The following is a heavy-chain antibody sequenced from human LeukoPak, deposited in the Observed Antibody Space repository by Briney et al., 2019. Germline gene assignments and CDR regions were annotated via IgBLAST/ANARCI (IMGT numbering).Heavy chain of an antibody. V-gene: IGHV4-34*01. Sequence: SETLSLTCAVYGGSFSGYYWSWIRQPPGKGLEWIGEINHSGSTNYNPSLKSRVTISVDTSKNQFSLKLSSVTAADTAVYYCARSITVTTFFGAFDIWGQGTMVTVSS. J-gene: IGHJ3*02. CDR1: GGSFSGYY. CDR2: INHSGST. D-gene: IGHD4-17*01. CDR3: ARSITVTTFFGAFDI.